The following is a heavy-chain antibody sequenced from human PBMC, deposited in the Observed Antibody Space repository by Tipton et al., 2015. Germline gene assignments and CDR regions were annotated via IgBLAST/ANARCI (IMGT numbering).Heavy chain of an antibody. CDR3: AREGRGDAFDI. V-gene: IGHV3-9*01. CDR1: GFTFDDYA. D-gene: IGHD3-10*01. Sequence: SLRLSCAASGFTFDDYAIHWVRQAPGKGLEWVSGISWSSRSIGYADSVKGRFTISRDNAKNSLYLQMNSLRAEDTAVYYCAREGRGDAFDIWGQGTMVTVSS. CDR2: ISWSSRSI. J-gene: IGHJ3*02.